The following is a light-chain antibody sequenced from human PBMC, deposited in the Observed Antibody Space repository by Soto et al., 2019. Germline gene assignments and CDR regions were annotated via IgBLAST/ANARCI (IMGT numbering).Light chain of an antibody. CDR2: AAS. CDR3: QKCGIAPLT. V-gene: IGKV1-27*01. Sequence: DIQMTQSPSSLSASVGDRVTITCRASQCISNYLAWYQQKPGKVPKLLIYAASTLQSGVPSRFSGSGSGTDFTLTISSLQPEDVATYYCQKCGIAPLTFGGGTKVDI. J-gene: IGKJ4*01. CDR1: QCISNY.